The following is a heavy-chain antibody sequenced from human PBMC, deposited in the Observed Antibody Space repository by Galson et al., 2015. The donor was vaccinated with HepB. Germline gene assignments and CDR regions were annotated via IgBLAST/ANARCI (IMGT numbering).Heavy chain of an antibody. D-gene: IGHD6-13*01. CDR2: INHSGST. CDR3: ARREQQLAHSLFRPFDY. CDR1: FSGYY. J-gene: IGHJ4*02. V-gene: IGHV4-34*01. Sequence: FSGYYWSWIRQPPGKGLEWIGEINHSGSTYYNPSLKSRVTISVDTSKNQFSLKLSSVTAADTAVYYCARREQQLAHSLFRPFDYWGQGTLVTVSS.